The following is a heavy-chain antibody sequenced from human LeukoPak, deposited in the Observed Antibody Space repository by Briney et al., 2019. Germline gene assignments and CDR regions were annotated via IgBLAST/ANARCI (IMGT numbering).Heavy chain of an antibody. Sequence: ASVKVSCKASGYTFTGYYMHWVRQAPGQGLEWMGWINPNSGGTNYAQKFQGWVTMTRDTSISTAYMELSRLRSDDTAVYYCARVKRGELRTDAFDIWGQGTMVTVSS. CDR3: ARVKRGELRTDAFDI. CDR1: GYTFTGYY. V-gene: IGHV1-2*04. CDR2: INPNSGGT. D-gene: IGHD7-27*01. J-gene: IGHJ3*02.